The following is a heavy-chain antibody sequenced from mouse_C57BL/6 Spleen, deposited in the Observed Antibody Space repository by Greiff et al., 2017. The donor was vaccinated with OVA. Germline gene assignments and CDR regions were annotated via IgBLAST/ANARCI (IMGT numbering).Heavy chain of an antibody. Sequence: VQLQQSRAELVRPGASVTLSCKASGYTFTDYEMHWVKQTPVHGLEWIGAIDPETGGTAYNQKFKGKAILTADKSSSTAYMELRSLTSEDSAFYYCTIDWFAYWGQGTLVTVSA. V-gene: IGHV1-15*01. J-gene: IGHJ3*01. CDR2: IDPETGGT. CDR1: GYTFTDYE. CDR3: TIDWFAY.